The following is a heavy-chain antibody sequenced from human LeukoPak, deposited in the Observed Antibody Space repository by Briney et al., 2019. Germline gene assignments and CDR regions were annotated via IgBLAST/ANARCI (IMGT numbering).Heavy chain of an antibody. V-gene: IGHV3-33*01. Sequence: GGSLRLSCAASGFTFSSYGMHWVRQAPGKGLEWVAVIWYDGSNKYYADSVKGRFTISRDNSKNTLYLQMNSLRAEDTAVYYYASRGDYGDYGGYWGQGTLVTVSS. CDR3: ASRGDYGDYGGY. D-gene: IGHD4-17*01. CDR2: IWYDGSNK. CDR1: GFTFSSYG. J-gene: IGHJ4*02.